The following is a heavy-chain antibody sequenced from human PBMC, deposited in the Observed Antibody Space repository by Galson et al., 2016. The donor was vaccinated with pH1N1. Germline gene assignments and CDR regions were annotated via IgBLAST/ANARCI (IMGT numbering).Heavy chain of an antibody. CDR3: ARAIASADYK. CDR2: INQDGSGK. J-gene: IGHJ4*02. Sequence: SLRLSCAASEFTLSNYWMHWVREAPGMGLEWVANINQDGSGKYYLDSVKGRFTISRDNARNSLYLQMTSLRDEDTAVYYCARAIASADYKWGQRTLVTVSS. V-gene: IGHV3-7*01. CDR1: EFTLSNYW. D-gene: IGHD3-3*01.